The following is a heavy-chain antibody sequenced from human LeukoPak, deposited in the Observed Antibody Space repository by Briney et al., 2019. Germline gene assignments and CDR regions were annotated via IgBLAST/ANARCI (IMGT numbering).Heavy chain of an antibody. CDR3: TRDKYKSFDS. V-gene: IGHV3-74*01. J-gene: IGHJ4*02. D-gene: IGHD1-1*01. CDR1: GFTFINYW. CDR2: ISSDGSTT. Sequence: PGGSLRLFCASSGFTFINYWMYWVRQAPGKGLVWVSHISSDGSTTNYADSVKGRFTVSRDNAKSTLYLQMNSLRAEDTAVYYCTRDKYKSFDSWGQGTLVTVSS.